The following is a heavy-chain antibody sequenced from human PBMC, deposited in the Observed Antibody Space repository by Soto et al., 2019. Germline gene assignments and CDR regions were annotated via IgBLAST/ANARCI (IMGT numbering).Heavy chain of an antibody. Sequence: GASVKVSCKASGYTFTSYGISWVRQAPGQGLEWMGWISAYNGNTNYAQKPQGRVTMTTDTSTSTAYMELRSLRSDDTAVYYCTRVRREYDNSGPLDYWGQGTLVTV. CDR2: ISAYNGNT. V-gene: IGHV1-18*01. CDR3: TRVRREYDNSGPLDY. J-gene: IGHJ4*02. CDR1: GYTFTSYG. D-gene: IGHD3-22*01.